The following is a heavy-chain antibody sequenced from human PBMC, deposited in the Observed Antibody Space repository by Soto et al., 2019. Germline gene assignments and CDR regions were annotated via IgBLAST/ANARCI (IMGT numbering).Heavy chain of an antibody. CDR1: GFSFSDSA. CDR3: VRHVGETYFDY. V-gene: IGHV3-73*01. D-gene: IGHD2-21*01. J-gene: IGHJ4*02. Sequence: GSLRLSCAASGFSFSDSAIQWVRQASGKGLEWVGRIRSKANDYATAYAASVKGRFTISRDDSKNTAYLQMNSLKTEDTAVYYCVRHVGETYFDYWGQGT. CDR2: IRSKANDYAT.